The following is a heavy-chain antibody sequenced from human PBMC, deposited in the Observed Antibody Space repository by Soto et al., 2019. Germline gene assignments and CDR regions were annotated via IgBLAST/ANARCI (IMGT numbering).Heavy chain of an antibody. CDR1: GDSIRSYY. CDR3: ARAYGGCDNGWDV. V-gene: IGHV4-59*01. CDR2: IYYSGST. J-gene: IGHJ6*02. D-gene: IGHD5-12*01. Sequence: QVQLQESGPGLVKPSETLSLTCTVSGDSIRSYYWTWIRQPPGKGLELIGYIYYSGSTRYNPSLKSRVTISVGMSKNQVSLKLSAVIAADTAVYYCARAYGGCDNGWDVWGQGTGVTVSS.